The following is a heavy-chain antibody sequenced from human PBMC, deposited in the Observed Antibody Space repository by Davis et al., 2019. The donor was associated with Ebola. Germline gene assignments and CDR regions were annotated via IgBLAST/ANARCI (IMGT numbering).Heavy chain of an antibody. V-gene: IGHV4-4*02. CDR1: GGSISSTNW. D-gene: IGHD3-22*01. CDR2: IYHSGST. CDR3: ARRSLHYDSSGYESYFDY. J-gene: IGHJ4*02. Sequence: SETLSLTCAVSGGSISSTNWSSWVRLPPGKGLDWNGEIYHSGSTNYNPSHKSRVTISVDNSKNPFSLKLSSVTAADTAVYYCARRSLHYDSSGYESYFDYWGQGTLVTVSS.